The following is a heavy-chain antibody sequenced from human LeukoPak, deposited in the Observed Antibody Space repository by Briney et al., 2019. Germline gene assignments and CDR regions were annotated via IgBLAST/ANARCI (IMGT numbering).Heavy chain of an antibody. D-gene: IGHD5-24*01. CDR2: ISSSGSTI. CDR1: GFTFSDYY. CDR3: ASTSRDGYPEYYYYYYMDV. Sequence: PGGSLRLSCAASGFTFSDYYMSWIRQAPGEGLEWVSYISSSGSTIYYADSVKGRFTISRDNAKNSLYLQMNSLRAEDTAVYYCASTSRDGYPEYYYYYYMDVWGKGTTVTVSS. V-gene: IGHV3-11*04. J-gene: IGHJ6*03.